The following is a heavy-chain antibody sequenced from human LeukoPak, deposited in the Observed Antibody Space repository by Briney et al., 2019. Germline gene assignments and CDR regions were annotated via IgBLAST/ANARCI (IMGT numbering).Heavy chain of an antibody. CDR2: IYYSGST. V-gene: IGHV4-59*08. J-gene: IGHJ4*02. CDR3: ARRKGYSYSYFDY. Sequence: SETLSLTCTVSGGSISSYYWSWIRQPPGKGLEWIGYIYYSGSTNYNPSLKSRVTISVDTSKNQFSLKLSSVTAADTAVYYCARRKGYSYSYFDYWGQGTLVTVSS. CDR1: GGSISSYY. D-gene: IGHD5-18*01.